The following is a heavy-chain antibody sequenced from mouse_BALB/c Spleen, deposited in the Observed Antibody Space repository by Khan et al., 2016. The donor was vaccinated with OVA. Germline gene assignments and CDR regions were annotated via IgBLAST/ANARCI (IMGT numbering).Heavy chain of an antibody. CDR1: GYTFTSNT. CDR3: ARRTTGYTMDY. J-gene: IGHJ4*01. D-gene: IGHD2-14*01. V-gene: IGHV1-4*01. CDR2: INPRSGYT. Sequence: QVQLKQSGAELARPGASVRMSCKASGYTFTSNTMHWVKKRPGQGLEWIGYINPRSGYTNFNQNFKDKATFTADKSSSTAYMQLSSLTSEDSAVYYGARRTTGYTMDYWGQGTSVTVSS.